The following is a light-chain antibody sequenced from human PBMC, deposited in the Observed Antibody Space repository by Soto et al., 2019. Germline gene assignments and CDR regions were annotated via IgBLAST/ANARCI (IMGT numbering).Light chain of an antibody. Sequence: ENGLTQHTGTLSLSPGERATLCCRAIHSVSSGYLAWYQQKPGQAPRLLIYGASNRATDIPDRFSGRGSGTDFTLTISRLEPEDVAVYYCQQYGSSPPSSTFGQGTRLEIK. CDR2: GAS. CDR3: QQYGSSPPSST. CDR1: HSVSSGY. V-gene: IGKV3-20*01. J-gene: IGKJ5*01.